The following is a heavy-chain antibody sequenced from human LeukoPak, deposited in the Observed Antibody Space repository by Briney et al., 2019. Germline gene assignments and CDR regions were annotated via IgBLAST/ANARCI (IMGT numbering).Heavy chain of an antibody. CDR2: IKPDGTTK. CDR3: ARSIPYGTTWYGRSDY. J-gene: IGHJ4*02. CDR1: GFPFSSYS. D-gene: IGHD6-13*01. V-gene: IGHV3-7*03. Sequence: GGSLRLSCAASGFPFSSYSMTWVRRAPGKGLEWVANIKPDGTTKFYVDSVKGRFTISRDNALNSLYLQMNSLRAEDTAIYYCARSIPYGTTWYGRSDYWGQGTLVTVSS.